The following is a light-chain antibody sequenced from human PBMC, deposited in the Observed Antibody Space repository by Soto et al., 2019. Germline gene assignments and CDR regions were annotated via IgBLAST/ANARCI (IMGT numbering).Light chain of an antibody. CDR2: EVS. V-gene: IGLV2-14*01. J-gene: IGLJ1*01. CDR1: SSDVGGYNY. Sequence: QSALTQPASVSGSPGQSITISCTGTSSDVGGYNYVSWYQQQAGKAPKLIIHEVSNRPSGVSNRFSGSKSGNTASLTISGLQAEDEADYYCDSYTXSXXXXFG. CDR3: DSYTXSXXXX.